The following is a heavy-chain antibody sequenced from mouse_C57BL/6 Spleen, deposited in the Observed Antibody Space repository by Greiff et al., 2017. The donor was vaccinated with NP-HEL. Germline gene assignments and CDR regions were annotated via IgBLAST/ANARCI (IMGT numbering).Heavy chain of an antibody. D-gene: IGHD2-3*01. CDR2: ISDGGSYT. Sequence: EVMLVESGGGLVKPGGSLKLSCAASGFTFSSYAMSWVRQTPEKRLEWVATISDGGSYTYYPENVKGRFTISRDNAKNNLYLQMSHLKSEDTAMYYCARDGYYFFDYWGQGTTLTVSS. V-gene: IGHV5-4*01. CDR1: GFTFSSYA. CDR3: ARDGYYFFDY. J-gene: IGHJ2*01.